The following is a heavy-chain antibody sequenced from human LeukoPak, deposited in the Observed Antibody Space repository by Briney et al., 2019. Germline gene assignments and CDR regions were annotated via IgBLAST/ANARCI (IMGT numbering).Heavy chain of an antibody. J-gene: IGHJ4*02. V-gene: IGHV3-23*01. CDR3: ARAYCGGDCYISGSLFHYFAY. Sequence: AGGSLRLSCAASGFTFSSYAMSWVRQAPGKGLEWVSAISGSGGSTYYADSVKGRFTISRDNSKNTLYLQMNSLRAEDTAVYYSARAYCGGDCYISGSLFHYFAYWGQGTLVTVSS. CDR1: GFTFSSYA. D-gene: IGHD2-21*01. CDR2: ISGSGGST.